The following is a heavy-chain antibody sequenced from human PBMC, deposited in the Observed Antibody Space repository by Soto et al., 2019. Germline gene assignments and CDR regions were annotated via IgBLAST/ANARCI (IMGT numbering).Heavy chain of an antibody. CDR2: ISYDGSNK. Sequence: QVQLVESGGGVVQPGRSLRLSCAASGFPFSSYGMHWVREAPGKGLEWVAVISYDGSNKYYADSVKGRFTISRDNSASTLYLQMNSLRPADTALYYCVGGQYYFDYRGHGTLVTVSP. D-gene: IGHD3-10*01. CDR3: VGGQYYFDY. V-gene: IGHV3-30*03. CDR1: GFPFSSYG. J-gene: IGHJ4*01.